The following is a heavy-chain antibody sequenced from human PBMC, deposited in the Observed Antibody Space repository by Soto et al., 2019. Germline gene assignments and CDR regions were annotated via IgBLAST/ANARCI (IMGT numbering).Heavy chain of an antibody. D-gene: IGHD3-22*01. J-gene: IGHJ4*02. CDR3: ARVVDSGYYPDY. CDR2: ISSSGSTI. Sequence: QVQLVESGGGLVKPGGSLRLSCAASGFTFSDYYMSWIRQAPGKGLECVSYISSSGSTIYYADSVKGRFTISRDSAKNSLYLQMKRLRDEDTAVYYCARVVDSGYYPDYWGQGTLVPVSS. V-gene: IGHV3-11*01. CDR1: GFTFSDYY.